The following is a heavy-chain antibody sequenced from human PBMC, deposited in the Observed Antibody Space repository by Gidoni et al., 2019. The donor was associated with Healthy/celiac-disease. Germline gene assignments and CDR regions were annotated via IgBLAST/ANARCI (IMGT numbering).Heavy chain of an antibody. Sequence: EVQLVASGGGLVKPGGSLRLSCAASGFTFSSYSMNWVRQAPGKGLEWVSSISSSSSYIYYADSVKGQFTISRDNAKNSLYLQMNSLRAEDTAVYYCAREAAAAAGPGFDYWGQGTLVTVSS. CDR3: AREAAAAAGPGFDY. D-gene: IGHD6-13*01. V-gene: IGHV3-21*01. CDR2: ISSSSSYI. CDR1: GFTFSSYS. J-gene: IGHJ4*02.